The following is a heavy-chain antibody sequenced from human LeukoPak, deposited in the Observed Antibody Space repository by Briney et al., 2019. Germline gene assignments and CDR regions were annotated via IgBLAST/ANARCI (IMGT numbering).Heavy chain of an antibody. D-gene: IGHD1-14*01. J-gene: IGHJ4*02. CDR2: IYYSGSNS. V-gene: IGHV4-59*08. CDR1: GGSINNYY. CDR3: ARYFSGYNNRWYLDY. Sequence: PSETLSLTCSVSGGSINNYYWSWIRQPPGKGLEWMGYIYYSGSNSDYNPSLNSRATMSVETPKNQFSLNLRSVTAADTAVYYCARYFSGYNNRWYLDYWGQGTLVTVSS.